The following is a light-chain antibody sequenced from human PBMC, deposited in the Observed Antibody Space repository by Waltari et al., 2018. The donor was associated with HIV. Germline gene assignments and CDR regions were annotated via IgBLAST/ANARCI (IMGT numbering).Light chain of an antibody. CDR3: SSYTSSSTLV. CDR2: EVG. Sequence: QSALTQPPSVSGSPGQSVTISCTGTSSEVGSYYRVSWYQQPPGTAPKLMIYEVGNRPSGVPHRFSGSKSGNTASLTISGLQAEDEADYYCSSYTSSSTLVFGGGTKLTVL. J-gene: IGLJ2*01. V-gene: IGLV2-18*02. CDR1: SSEVGSYYR.